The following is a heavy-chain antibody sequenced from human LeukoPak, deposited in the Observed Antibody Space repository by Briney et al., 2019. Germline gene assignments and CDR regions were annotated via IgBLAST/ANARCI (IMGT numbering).Heavy chain of an antibody. J-gene: IGHJ4*02. CDR2: IYPGDSDT. CDR1: GYSFTKNW. Sequence: GESLKISCKVSGYSFTKNWIAWVRQMPGKGLQWMGIIYPGDSDTRYSPSFQGQVTISADKSISTAYLQWSSLKASDTAMYYCARQDAQSDYGDYMFDYWGQGTLVTVPS. CDR3: ARQDAQSDYGDYMFDY. D-gene: IGHD4-17*01. V-gene: IGHV5-51*01.